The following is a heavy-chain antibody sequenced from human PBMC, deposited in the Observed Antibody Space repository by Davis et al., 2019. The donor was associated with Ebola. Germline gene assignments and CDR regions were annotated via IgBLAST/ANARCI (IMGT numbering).Heavy chain of an antibody. Sequence: SVKVSCKASGGTFSSYAISWVRQAPGQGLEWMGGIIPIFGTANYAQKFQGRVTITADESTSTAYMELSSLRSEDTAVYYCARGGGTMVRGVIITEIDYWGQGTLVTVS. J-gene: IGHJ4*02. CDR3: ARGGGTMVRGVIITEIDY. CDR1: GGTFSSYA. CDR2: IIPIFGTA. V-gene: IGHV1-69*13. D-gene: IGHD3-10*01.